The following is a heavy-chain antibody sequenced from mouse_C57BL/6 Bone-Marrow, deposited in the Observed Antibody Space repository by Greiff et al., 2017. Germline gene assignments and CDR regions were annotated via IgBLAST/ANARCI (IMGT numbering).Heavy chain of an antibody. CDR2: IDPSDSYT. CDR3: ARFWYFDV. J-gene: IGHJ1*03. Sequence: QVQLQQPGAELVRPGTSVKLSCKASGYTFTSYWMHWVKQRPGQGLEWIGVIDPSDSYTNYNQKFKGKATLTVDTSSSPAYMQLSSLTSEDSAVYYCARFWYFDVWGTGTTVTVSS. CDR1: GYTFTSYW. V-gene: IGHV1-59*01.